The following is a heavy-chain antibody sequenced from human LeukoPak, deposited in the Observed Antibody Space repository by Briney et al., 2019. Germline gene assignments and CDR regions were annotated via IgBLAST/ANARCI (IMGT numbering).Heavy chain of an antibody. CDR1: GGSISGYY. D-gene: IGHD2-2*01. Sequence: PSETLSLTCTVSGGSISGYYWSWIRQTAGKGLEWIGRLYSSGDTNYNPSLKRRITLSVDTSKNQFSLRLSSVTAADTAVYYCARECSSTCPYNNMDVWGQGATVTVSS. J-gene: IGHJ6*02. CDR3: ARECSSTCPYNNMDV. V-gene: IGHV4-4*07. CDR2: LYSSGDT.